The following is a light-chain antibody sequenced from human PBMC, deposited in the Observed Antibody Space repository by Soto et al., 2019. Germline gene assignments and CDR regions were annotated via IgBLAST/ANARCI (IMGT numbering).Light chain of an antibody. CDR2: DVS. CDR1: SSDVGGYNY. CDR3: GSWDSSLSAYV. Sequence: QSALTQPRSVSGSPGQSVTISCTGTSSDVGGYNYLSWYQQHPGKAPKLMIYDVSKRPSGAPDRFSGSKSGTSATLGITGFQTGDEADYYCGSWDSSLSAYVFGTGTKVTV. V-gene: IGLV2-11*01. J-gene: IGLJ1*01.